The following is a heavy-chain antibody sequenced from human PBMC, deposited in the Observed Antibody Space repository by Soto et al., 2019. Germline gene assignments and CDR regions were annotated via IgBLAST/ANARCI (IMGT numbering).Heavy chain of an antibody. CDR3: ARRTRYCSSTACYYDY. CDR1: GFTFSSYT. Sequence: GGSLRLSCAASGFTFSSYTMNWVRQAPGKGLEWVSYISSSSSTIYYGDSVKGRFTISRDNAKNSLYLQMNSLRAEDTAVYYCARRTRYCSSTACYYDYWGQGTLVTVSS. J-gene: IGHJ4*02. CDR2: ISSSSSTI. D-gene: IGHD2-2*01. V-gene: IGHV3-48*01.